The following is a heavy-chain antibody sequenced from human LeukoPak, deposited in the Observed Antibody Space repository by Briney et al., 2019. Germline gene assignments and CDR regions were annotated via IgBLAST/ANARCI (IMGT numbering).Heavy chain of an antibody. D-gene: IGHD1-1*01. CDR3: ARDPAGSGFAFDS. CDR1: GFIFSNDA. Sequence: GGSLRLSCAASGFIFSNDAMHWVRQAPGKGLEWVAFIWSDGSNKCYADSVKGRFTISRDNSEDTLYLQMNSLRVEDTAVYYCARDPAGSGFAFDSWGQGALVTVSS. J-gene: IGHJ4*02. V-gene: IGHV3-33*01. CDR2: IWSDGSNK.